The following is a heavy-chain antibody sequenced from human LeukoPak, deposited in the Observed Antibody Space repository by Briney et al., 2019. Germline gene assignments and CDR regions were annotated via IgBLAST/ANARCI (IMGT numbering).Heavy chain of an antibody. D-gene: IGHD3-10*01. V-gene: IGHV4-34*01. J-gene: IGHJ4*02. CDR2: INHSGST. CDR3: ARDYYGSGSY. CDR1: GRSFSGYY. Sequence: SETLSLTCAVYGRSFSGYYWSWIRQPPGKGLEWIGEINHSGSTNYNPSLKSRVTISVDTSKNQFSLKLSSVTAADTAVYYCARDYYGSGSYWAEGTLVTVSS.